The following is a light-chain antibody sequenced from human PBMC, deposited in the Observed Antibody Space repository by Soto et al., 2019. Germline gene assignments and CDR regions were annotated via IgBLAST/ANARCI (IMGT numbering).Light chain of an antibody. CDR2: DES. V-gene: IGKV3D-15*01. Sequence: VMTQSPATLSWSPGDSAPLSCWDSQSVSNRYLAWYQQNTGQAPRILIYDESNRATGIPDRFSGTGSGTELNLTISRLQSEDFAVYYCQKYNNWPRTCGQGTKVDIK. CDR1: QSVSNRY. CDR3: QKYNNWPRT. J-gene: IGKJ1*01.